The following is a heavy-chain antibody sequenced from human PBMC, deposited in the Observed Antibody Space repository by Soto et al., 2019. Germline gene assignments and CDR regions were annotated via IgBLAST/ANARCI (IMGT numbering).Heavy chain of an antibody. Sequence: SATLSLTCTVSGGSISSGDYYWSWIRQPPGKGVEWIGYIYYSGSTYYNPSLKSRVTISVDTSKNQFSLKLSSVTAADTAVYYCARASGYCSGGSCYSFSAVIRFDPWGQGTLVTVS. D-gene: IGHD2-15*01. V-gene: IGHV4-30-4*01. CDR1: GGSISSGDYY. J-gene: IGHJ5*02. CDR3: ARASGYCSGGSCYSFSAVIRFDP. CDR2: IYYSGST.